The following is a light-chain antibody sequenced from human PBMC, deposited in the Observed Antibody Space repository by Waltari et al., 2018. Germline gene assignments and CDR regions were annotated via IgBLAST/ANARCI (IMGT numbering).Light chain of an antibody. CDR3: QKYSSSPWT. V-gene: IGKV3-20*01. CDR1: QSVSSY. Sequence: VILTQSPATLSLSPGERATLSCRASQSVSSYLAWYQQKPGQAPRLLIYGASSRATGIPDRFSGSGSGTEFTLTISSLEPEDFAVYYCQKYSSSPWTFDQGTKVEIK. J-gene: IGKJ1*01. CDR2: GAS.